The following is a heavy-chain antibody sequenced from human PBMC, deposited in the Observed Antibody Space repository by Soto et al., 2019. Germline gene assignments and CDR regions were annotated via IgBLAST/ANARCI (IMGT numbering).Heavy chain of an antibody. D-gene: IGHD6-6*01. J-gene: IGHJ5*02. V-gene: IGHV4-59*08. Sequence: SETLSLTCTVSGGSISSYYWSWIRQPPGKGLEWIGYIYYSGSTNYNPSLKSRVTISVDTSKNQFSLKLSSVTAADTAVYYCASSPYSSSHGFDPWGQGTLVTVSS. CDR2: IYYSGST. CDR1: GGSISSYY. CDR3: ASSPYSSSHGFDP.